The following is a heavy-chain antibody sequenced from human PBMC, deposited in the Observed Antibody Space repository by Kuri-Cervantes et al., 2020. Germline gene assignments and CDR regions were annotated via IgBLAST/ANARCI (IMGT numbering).Heavy chain of an antibody. CDR3: ARECGGHPNYFDY. CDR2: ISSSGSTI. CDR1: GFTFSSYA. Sequence: GGSLRLSCAASGFTFSSYAMSWIRQAPGKGLEWVSYISSSGSTIYYADSVKGRFTISRDNAKNSLYLQMNSLRAEDTAVYYCARECGGHPNYFDYWGQGTLVTVSS. J-gene: IGHJ4*02. D-gene: IGHD2-21*01. V-gene: IGHV3-11*01.